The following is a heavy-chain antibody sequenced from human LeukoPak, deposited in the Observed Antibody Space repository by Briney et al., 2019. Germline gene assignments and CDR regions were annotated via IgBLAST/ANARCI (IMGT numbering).Heavy chain of an antibody. CDR3: ARGPGGDYAPFDY. Sequence: ASVKVSCKASGYTFTRYVIHWVRQAPGQRFEWMGWINVGNGNTEYSQKLQGRVTITRDTSASTAYMEVSSLRSEDTAVYYCARGPGGDYAPFDYWGQGTLVTVSS. V-gene: IGHV1-3*01. CDR2: INVGNGNT. CDR1: GYTFTRYV. D-gene: IGHD3-16*01. J-gene: IGHJ4*02.